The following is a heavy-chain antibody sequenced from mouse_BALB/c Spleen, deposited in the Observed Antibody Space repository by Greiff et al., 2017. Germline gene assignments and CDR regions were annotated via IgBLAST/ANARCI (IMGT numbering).Heavy chain of an antibody. CDR2: ISDGGSYT. CDR3: ARGPSMDY. CDR1: GFTFSDYY. Sequence: EVMLVESGGGLVKPGGSLKLSCAASGFTFSDYYMYWVRQTPEKRLEWVATISDGGSYTYYPDSVKGRFTISRDNAKNNLYLQMSSLKSEDTAMYYCARGPSMDYWGQGTSVTVSS. V-gene: IGHV5-4*02. J-gene: IGHJ4*01.